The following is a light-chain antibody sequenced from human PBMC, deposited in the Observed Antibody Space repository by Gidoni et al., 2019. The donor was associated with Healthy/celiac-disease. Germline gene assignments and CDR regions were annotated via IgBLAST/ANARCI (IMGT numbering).Light chain of an antibody. CDR1: QSISSW. CDR2: KAS. CDR3: QQYNSYSWT. Sequence: DIPMTHSPSTLSASVGASVTITCRDSQSISSWLAWYQQKPGKAPKLLIYKASSLESGVPSRFSGSGSGTEFTLTISSLQPDDFATYYCQQYNSYSWTFGQGTKVEIK. J-gene: IGKJ1*01. V-gene: IGKV1-5*03.